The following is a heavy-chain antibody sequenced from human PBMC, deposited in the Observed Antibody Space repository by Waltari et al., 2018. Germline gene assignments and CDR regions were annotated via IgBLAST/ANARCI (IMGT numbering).Heavy chain of an antibody. CDR2: ISSSSSYI. J-gene: IGHJ6*03. CDR3: ARDRGWIRLWLRDYYYYYMDV. Sequence: EVQLVESGGGLVKPGGSLRLSCAASGFTFSSYSMNWVRQDTGKGLEWVSSISSSSSYIYYADSVKGRFTISRDNAKNSLYLQMNSLRAEDTAVYYCARDRGWIRLWLRDYYYYYMDVWGKGTTVTVSS. V-gene: IGHV3-21*03. CDR1: GFTFSSYS. D-gene: IGHD5-18*01.